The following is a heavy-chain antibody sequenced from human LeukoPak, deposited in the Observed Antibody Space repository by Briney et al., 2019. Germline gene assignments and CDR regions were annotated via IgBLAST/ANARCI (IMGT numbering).Heavy chain of an antibody. D-gene: IGHD6-19*01. CDR2: INPNNGGT. CDR1: GYTFTGYY. CDR3: ARGQPWLAQDY. V-gene: IGHV1-2*02. Sequence: GASVKVSCKASGYTFTGYYMHWVRQAPGQGLEWMGWINPNNGGTNYAQKFQGRVTMTRDTSISTAYMELSRLRSDDTAVYYCARGQPWLAQDYWGQGTLVTVSS. J-gene: IGHJ4*02.